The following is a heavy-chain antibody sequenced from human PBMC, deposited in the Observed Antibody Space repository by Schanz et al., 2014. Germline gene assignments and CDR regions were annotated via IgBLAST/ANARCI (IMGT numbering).Heavy chain of an antibody. J-gene: IGHJ4*02. V-gene: IGHV3-30-3*01. Sequence: QVQLVESGGGVVQPGGSLRLSCAASGFTFDPYAMHWLRQSPGKGLEWVAVLSSDESRKFYADSEKGRFTISRDSSSNTLYLQVNSLRPEDTAVYYCAKEKEEVAADGSFFDYWGQGTLVTVSS. CDR1: GFTFDPYA. D-gene: IGHD6-13*01. CDR2: LSSDESRK. CDR3: AKEKEEVAADGSFFDY.